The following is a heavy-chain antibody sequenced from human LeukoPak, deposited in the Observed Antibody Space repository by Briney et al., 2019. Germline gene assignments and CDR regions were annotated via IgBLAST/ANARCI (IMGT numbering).Heavy chain of an antibody. D-gene: IGHD6-19*01. Sequence: SETLSLTCTVSGGSISSYYWSWIRQPPGKGLEWIGYIYYSGSTNYNPSLKSRVTISVDTSKNQFSPKLSSVTAADTAVYYCARTEYLRAGTFDYWGQGTLVTVSS. J-gene: IGHJ4*02. V-gene: IGHV4-59*01. CDR1: GGSISSYY. CDR2: IYYSGST. CDR3: ARTEYLRAGTFDY.